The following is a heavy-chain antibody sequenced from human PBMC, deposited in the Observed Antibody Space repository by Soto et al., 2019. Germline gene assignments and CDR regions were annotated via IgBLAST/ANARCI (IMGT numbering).Heavy chain of an antibody. CDR2: ISSSSSSI. V-gene: IGHV3-48*01. D-gene: IGHD1-26*01. CDR3: ARGPPSCELLFDY. Sequence: EVQLVESGGGLVQPGGSLRLSCAASGFTFSSYSMNWVRQAPGKGLEWVSDISSSSSSIYYADSVKGRFTISRDNAKNSLYLQMNSLRAEDTAVYYCARGPPSCELLFDYWGQGTLVTVSS. CDR1: GFTFSSYS. J-gene: IGHJ4*02.